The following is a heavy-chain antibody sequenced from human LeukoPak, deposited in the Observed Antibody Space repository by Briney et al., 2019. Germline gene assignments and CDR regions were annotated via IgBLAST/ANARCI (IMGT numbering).Heavy chain of an antibody. D-gene: IGHD6-19*01. CDR3: ACRIAVAGSFDY. V-gene: IGHV1-2*02. Sequence: ASVKVSCKASGYTFTGYYMHWVRQAPGQGLEWMGWINPNSGGTNYAQKFQGRVTMTRDTSISTAYMELSRLRSDDTAVYYCACRIAVAGSFDYWGQGTLVTVSS. CDR2: INPNSGGT. J-gene: IGHJ4*02. CDR1: GYTFTGYY.